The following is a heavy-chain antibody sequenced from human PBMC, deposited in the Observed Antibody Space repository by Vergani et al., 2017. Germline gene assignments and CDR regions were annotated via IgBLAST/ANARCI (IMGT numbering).Heavy chain of an antibody. V-gene: IGHV3-48*01. Sequence: QLVESGGGWVQPGGSLRIFCVVSGFDFSSYIMNWVRQAPGKGLEWVSFVSTGTKSQSYAESVKGRFTISRDSAKNSMYLQMDSLRAEYTAVYYCAREYSNTSGRAFDCLIQGTKVTVSS. J-gene: IGHJ3*01. CDR1: GFDFSSYI. CDR3: AREYSNTSGRAFDC. D-gene: IGHD2/OR15-2a*01. CDR2: VSTGTKSQ.